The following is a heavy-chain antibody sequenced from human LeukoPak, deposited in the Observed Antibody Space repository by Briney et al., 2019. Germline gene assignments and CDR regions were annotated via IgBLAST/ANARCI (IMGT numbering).Heavy chain of an antibody. CDR2: IYYSGST. J-gene: IGHJ4*02. CDR3: AGHIYSGSYWQYYLDY. Sequence: SETLSLTCTVSGGSISSYYWSWIRQPPGKGLEWIGYIYYSGSTNYNPSLKSRVTISVDTSKNQFSLKLSSVTAADTAVYYCAGHIYSGSYWQYYLDYWGQGTLVTVSS. CDR1: GGSISSYY. V-gene: IGHV4-59*08. D-gene: IGHD1-26*01.